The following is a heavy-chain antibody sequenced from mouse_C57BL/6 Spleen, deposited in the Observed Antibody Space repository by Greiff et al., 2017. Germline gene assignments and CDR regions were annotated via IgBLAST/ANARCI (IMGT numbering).Heavy chain of an antibody. V-gene: IGHV5-16*01. CDR2: INYDGSST. CDR1: GFTFSDYY. CDR3: ARTNDYDGTGAMDY. J-gene: IGHJ4*01. Sequence: EVQVVESEGGLVQPGSSMKLSCTASGFTFSDYYMAWVRQVPEKGLEWVANINYDGSSTYYLDSLKSRFIISRDNAKNILYLQMSSLKSEDTATYYCARTNDYDGTGAMDYWGQGTSVTVSS. D-gene: IGHD2-4*01.